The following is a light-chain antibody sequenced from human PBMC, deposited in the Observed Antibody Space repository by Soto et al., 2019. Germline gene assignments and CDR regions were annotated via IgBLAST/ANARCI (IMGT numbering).Light chain of an antibody. Sequence: DIQMTQSPASLSAPVGDRVTISCRASQTISTFLNWYQQKPGTAPRLLIYRASSVQSGVPPRFSGSGSGRDFTLTISSLRPEDIATYFCQHSYSSPPWTFGQGTKVDIK. CDR1: QTISTF. CDR3: QHSYSSPPWT. V-gene: IGKV1-39*01. J-gene: IGKJ1*01. CDR2: RAS.